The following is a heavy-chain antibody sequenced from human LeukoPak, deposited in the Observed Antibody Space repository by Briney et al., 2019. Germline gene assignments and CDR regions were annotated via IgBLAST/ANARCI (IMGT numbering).Heavy chain of an antibody. J-gene: IGHJ6*02. V-gene: IGHV3-48*04. CDR1: GFTFSNYW. CDR3: ARGGVYRPNYYYYYGMDV. CDR2: ISSSGSTI. D-gene: IGHD1-26*01. Sequence: GGSLRLSCAASGFTFSNYWMHWVRQAPGKGLEWVSYISSSGSTIYYADSVKGRFTISRDNAKNSLYLQMNSLRAEDTAVYYCARGGVYRPNYYYYYGMDVWGQGTTVTVSS.